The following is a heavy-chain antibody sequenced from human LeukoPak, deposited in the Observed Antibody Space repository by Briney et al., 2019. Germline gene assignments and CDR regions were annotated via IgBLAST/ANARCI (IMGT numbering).Heavy chain of an antibody. Sequence: GGSLRLSCAASGFTFSSYVMHWVRQAPGKGLEWVAFIRYDGSNKYYADSVKGRFTISRDNSKNTLYLQMNSLRAEDTAVYYCAKEGYSYGTYYYYYYMDVWGKGTTVTISS. J-gene: IGHJ6*03. D-gene: IGHD5-18*01. V-gene: IGHV3-30*02. CDR1: GFTFSSYV. CDR3: AKEGYSYGTYYYYYYMDV. CDR2: IRYDGSNK.